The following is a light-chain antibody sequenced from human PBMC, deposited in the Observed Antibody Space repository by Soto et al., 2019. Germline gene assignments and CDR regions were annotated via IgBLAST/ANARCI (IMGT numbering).Light chain of an antibody. Sequence: QSALTQPASVSGSPGQSITISCTGTSNDVGFYNYVSWYQQHPGRAPKLLIYEVTNRPSGVSDRFSASKSGNTASLTISGLQAEDEADYYCVSFTTSRSYVFGTGTKLTVL. CDR2: EVT. V-gene: IGLV2-14*01. J-gene: IGLJ1*01. CDR1: SNDVGFYNY. CDR3: VSFTTSRSYV.